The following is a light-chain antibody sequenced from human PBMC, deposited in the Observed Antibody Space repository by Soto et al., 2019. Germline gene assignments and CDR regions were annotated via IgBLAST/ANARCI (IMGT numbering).Light chain of an antibody. CDR1: QDISNY. CDR3: QQYDNLLTT. Sequence: DLQMTQSPSSLSASVGDRVTITCQASQDISNYLNWYQQKPGKAPKLLIYDASNLETGVPSRFSGSGSGTDFTFTISSLQPEDIATYYCQQYDNLLTTFGQGTKVEI. CDR2: DAS. V-gene: IGKV1-33*01. J-gene: IGKJ1*01.